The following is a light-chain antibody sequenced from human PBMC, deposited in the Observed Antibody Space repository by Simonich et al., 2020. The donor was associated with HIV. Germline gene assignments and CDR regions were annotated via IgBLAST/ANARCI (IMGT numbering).Light chain of an antibody. CDR3: QQYFTTPPT. J-gene: IGKJ3*01. CDR2: LAS. V-gene: IGKV4-1*01. CDR1: RSVLYSSNNKNY. Sequence: DIVMTQSPDSLAVSLGERATVNCRSSRSVLYSSNNKNYLAWYQQKPGQPPQLLIYLASTRESGVPDRFSGSGSGTDFTLTISSLQAEDVAVYYCQQYFTTPPTFGPGTKVDIK.